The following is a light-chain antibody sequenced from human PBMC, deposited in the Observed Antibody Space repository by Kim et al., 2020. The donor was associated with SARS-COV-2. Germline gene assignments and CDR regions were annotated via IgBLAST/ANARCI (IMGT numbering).Light chain of an antibody. J-gene: IGLJ3*02. CDR2: YDR. V-gene: IGLV3-21*04. CDR3: KVWGSSSAHVV. Sequence: ARGKTAGITCGGKNMGGNGVHSYQRSPGQAPVVVIYYDRDRPSGIPGRFSGSNSGNTATLTISRVEAGDEADYYCKVWGSSSAHVVFGGGTKLTVL. CDR1: NMGGNG.